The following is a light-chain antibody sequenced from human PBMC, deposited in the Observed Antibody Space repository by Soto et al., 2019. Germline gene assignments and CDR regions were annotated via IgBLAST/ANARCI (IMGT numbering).Light chain of an antibody. CDR2: EAS. CDR3: QQYDSYPWT. CDR1: QTIKRW. J-gene: IGKJ1*01. V-gene: IGKV1-5*03. Sequence: IQMTQSTSTLSASVGDRFTVTCRASQTIKRWLAWHQQKPGKAPKLLIYEASNLETGVPSRFGGSGSGTEFTLIISSLQPDDFATYYCQQYDSYPWTFGQGTKVDI.